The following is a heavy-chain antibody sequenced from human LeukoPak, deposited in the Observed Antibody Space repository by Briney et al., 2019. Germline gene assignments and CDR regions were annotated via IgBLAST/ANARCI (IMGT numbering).Heavy chain of an antibody. CDR1: GFTFSSYA. D-gene: IGHD1-26*01. V-gene: IGHV3-23*01. J-gene: IGHJ5*02. Sequence: GGSLRLSCAASGFTFSSYAMSWVRQAPGKGLEWVSAISGSGGSTYYADSVKGRFTLSRDNSKNTLYLQMNILRAEDTAVYYRAKEGHATWDTWGQGALVTVSS. CDR3: AKEGHATWDT. CDR2: ISGSGGST.